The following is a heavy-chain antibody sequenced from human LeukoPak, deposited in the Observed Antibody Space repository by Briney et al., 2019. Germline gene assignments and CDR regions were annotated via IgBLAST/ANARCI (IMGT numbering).Heavy chain of an antibody. CDR1: GFTFSSYW. J-gene: IGHJ4*02. CDR2: INSDGSST. Sequence: GGSLRLSCAASGFTFSSYWMHWVRQAPGKGLVWVSRINSDGSSTSYADSVKGRITISRDNAKNALYLQMNSLRAEDTAVYYCAKGLAAAGPKNFDYWGQGTLVTVSS. V-gene: IGHV3-74*01. CDR3: AKGLAAAGPKNFDY. D-gene: IGHD6-13*01.